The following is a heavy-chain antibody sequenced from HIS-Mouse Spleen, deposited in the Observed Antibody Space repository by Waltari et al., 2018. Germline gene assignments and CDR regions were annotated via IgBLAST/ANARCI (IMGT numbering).Heavy chain of an antibody. J-gene: IGHJ4*02. D-gene: IGHD1-7*01. CDR3: ARGEGRELKVDY. CDR2: IYYSGST. Sequence: QVQLQESGPGLVKPSQTLSLTCTVSGGSISSGGYYWSWIRQHPGKGLEWIGYIYYSGSTYYNPSLKSRVTISVDTSKNQFSLKLSSVTTADTAVYYCARGEGRELKVDYWGQGTLVTVSS. V-gene: IGHV4-31*03. CDR1: GGSISSGGYY.